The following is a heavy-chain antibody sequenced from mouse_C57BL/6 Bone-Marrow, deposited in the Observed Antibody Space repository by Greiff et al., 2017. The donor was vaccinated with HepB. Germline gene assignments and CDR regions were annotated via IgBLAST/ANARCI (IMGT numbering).Heavy chain of an antibody. D-gene: IGHD1-1*01. J-gene: IGHJ2*01. CDR3: ARFTTVVDY. V-gene: IGHV1-82*01. CDR2: IYPGDGDT. CDR1: GYAFSSSW. Sequence: QVQLQQSGPELVKPGASVKISCKASGYAFSSSWMNWVKQRLGKGLEWIGRIYPGDGDTNYNGKFKGKATLTADKSSSTAYMQLSSLTSEDSAVYFCARFTTVVDYWGQGTTLTVSS.